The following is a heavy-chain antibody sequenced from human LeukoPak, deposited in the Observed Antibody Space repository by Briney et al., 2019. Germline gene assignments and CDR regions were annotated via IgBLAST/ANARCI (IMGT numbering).Heavy chain of an antibody. V-gene: IGHV3-48*04. CDR2: ISSSGSTI. CDR3: ARGDGYYYGSGYP. CDR1: GFTFSSYW. D-gene: IGHD3-10*01. J-gene: IGHJ4*02. Sequence: GGSLNLSWVASGFTFSSYWMNWVRQAPGRGLEWVSYISSSGSTIYYADSVKGRFTISRDNAKNSLYLQMNSLRAEETAVYYCARGDGYYYGSGYPGGQGTLVTVSA.